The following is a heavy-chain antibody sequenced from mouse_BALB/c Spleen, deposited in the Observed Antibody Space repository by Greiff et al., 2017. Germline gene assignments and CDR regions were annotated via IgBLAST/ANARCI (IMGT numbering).Heavy chain of an antibody. CDR1: GFTFSSYA. Sequence: EVKLMESGGGLVKPGGSLKLSCAASGFTFSSYAMSWVRQTPEKRLEWVASISSGGSTYYPDSVKGRFTISRDIARNILYLQMSSLRSEDTAMYYCARAYYRYDEFAYWGQGTLVTVSA. D-gene: IGHD2-14*01. J-gene: IGHJ3*01. CDR2: ISSGGST. CDR3: ARAYYRYDEFAY. V-gene: IGHV5-6-5*01.